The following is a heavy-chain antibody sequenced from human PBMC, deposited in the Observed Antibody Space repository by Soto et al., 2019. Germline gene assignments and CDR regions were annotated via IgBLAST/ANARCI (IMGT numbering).Heavy chain of an antibody. CDR3: ARSPEATVTAFDY. V-gene: IGHV4-31*03. D-gene: IGHD4-17*01. CDR1: GGSINSGGYY. CDR2: IYYSGST. Sequence: QVQLQESGPGLVKPSQTLSLTCTVSGGSINSGGYYWSWNRQHPGKGLEWIGYIYYSGSTYNNPPLKSRVIISVDTSKNQFSLKLSSVTAADTAVYYCARSPEATVTAFDYWGQGTLVTVSS. J-gene: IGHJ4*02.